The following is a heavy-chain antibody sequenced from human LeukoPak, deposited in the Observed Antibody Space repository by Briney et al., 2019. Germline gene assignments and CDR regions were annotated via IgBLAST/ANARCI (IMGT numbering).Heavy chain of an antibody. Sequence: ASVKVSCKASGFTFTSSAMQWVRQARGQRLEWIGWIVVGSGNTNYAQRFQERVTITRDTSTSTAYMELSSLRSEDTAVYYCAADTTYDSSGYYYYYYGMDVWGQGTTVTVSS. CDR1: GFTFTSSA. J-gene: IGHJ6*02. CDR3: AADTTYDSSGYYYYYYGMDV. D-gene: IGHD3-22*01. V-gene: IGHV1-58*02. CDR2: IVVGSGNT.